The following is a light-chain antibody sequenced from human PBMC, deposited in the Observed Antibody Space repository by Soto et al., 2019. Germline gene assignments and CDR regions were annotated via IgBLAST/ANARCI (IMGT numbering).Light chain of an antibody. V-gene: IGKV3-20*01. J-gene: IGKJ5*01. CDR3: QQYGSSPIT. Sequence: ELVLTQSPGTLSLSPGERATLSCRTSQSVSSSYLAWYQQKPGQAPRLLIYAASSRATGIPDRFSGSGSGTDFSLTISRLEPEDFAVYYCQQYGSSPITFGQG. CDR2: AAS. CDR1: QSVSSSY.